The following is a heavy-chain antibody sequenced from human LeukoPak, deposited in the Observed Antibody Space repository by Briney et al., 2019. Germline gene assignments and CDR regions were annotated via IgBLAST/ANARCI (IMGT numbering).Heavy chain of an antibody. V-gene: IGHV1-2*02. CDR3: ARAPPRKRRTGTNGYNWFDP. D-gene: IGHD1-1*01. CDR1: GGTFSSYA. Sequence: GASVKVSCKASGGTFSSYAISWVRQAPGQGLEWMGWISPNSGGTNYAQKFQGRVTMTRDTSISTAYMELSRLRSEDTAVYYCARAPPRKRRTGTNGYNWFDPWGQGTLVTVSS. J-gene: IGHJ5*02. CDR2: ISPNSGGT.